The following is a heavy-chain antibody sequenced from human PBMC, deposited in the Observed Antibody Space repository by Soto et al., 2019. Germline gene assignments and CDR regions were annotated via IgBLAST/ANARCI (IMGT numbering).Heavy chain of an antibody. CDR1: GGAISSYY. D-gene: IGHD6-13*01. J-gene: IGHJ6*02. CDR3: ASSNIAAAGFYYYGMDV. Sequence: SETLSLTCTVSGGAISSYYWSWIRQPPGKGLEWIGYIYYSGSTNYNPSLKSRVTISVDTSKNQFSLKLSSVTAADTAVYYCASSNIAAAGFYYYGMDVWGRGTTVTVSS. V-gene: IGHV4-59*01. CDR2: IYYSGST.